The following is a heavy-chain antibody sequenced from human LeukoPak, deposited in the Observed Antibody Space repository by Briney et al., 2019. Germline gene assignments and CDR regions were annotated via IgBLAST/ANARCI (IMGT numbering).Heavy chain of an antibody. CDR2: IYYSGST. CDR1: GGSISSYY. Sequence: PSETLSLTCTVSGGSISSYYWSWIRQPPGKGLEWIGYIYYSGSTNYNPSLKSRVTISVDTSKKQFSLKLSSVTAADTAVYYCARGVRYFDWFDKTDAFDIRGQGTMVTVSS. CDR3: ARGVRYFDWFDKTDAFDI. J-gene: IGHJ3*02. D-gene: IGHD3-9*01. V-gene: IGHV4-59*01.